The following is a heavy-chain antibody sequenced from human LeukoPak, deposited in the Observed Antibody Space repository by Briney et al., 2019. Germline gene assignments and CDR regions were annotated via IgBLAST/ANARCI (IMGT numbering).Heavy chain of an antibody. CDR3: ARGSVYSYGRFDY. CDR2: INAGNGNT. V-gene: IGHV1-3*01. Sequence: GASVKVSGKASGYTFTSYAMHWVRQAPGQRLEWMGWINAGNGNTKYSQKFQGRVTITRDTSASTAYMELSSLRSEDTAVYYCARGSVYSYGRFDYWGQGTLVTVSS. CDR1: GYTFTSYA. D-gene: IGHD5-18*01. J-gene: IGHJ4*02.